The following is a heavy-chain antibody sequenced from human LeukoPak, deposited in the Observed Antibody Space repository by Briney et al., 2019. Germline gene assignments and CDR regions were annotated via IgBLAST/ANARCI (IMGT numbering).Heavy chain of an antibody. CDR3: ARGRDYYDSRTLDY. J-gene: IGHJ4*02. CDR1: GGSISSGDYY. CDR2: IYYSGST. V-gene: IGHV4-30-4*01. Sequence: SETLSLTCTVSGGSISSGDYYWGWIRQPPGKGLEWIVYIYYSGSTYYNPSLKSRVTISVDTSKNQFSLKLSSVTAADTAVYYCARGRDYYDSRTLDYWGQGTLVTVSS. D-gene: IGHD3-22*01.